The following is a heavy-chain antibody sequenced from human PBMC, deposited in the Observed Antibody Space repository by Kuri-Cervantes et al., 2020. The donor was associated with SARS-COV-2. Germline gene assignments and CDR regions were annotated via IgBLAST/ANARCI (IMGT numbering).Heavy chain of an antibody. D-gene: IGHD3-10*01. CDR1: GFTFGDYA. CDR2: ISWDGGST. J-gene: IGHJ4*02. Sequence: GESLKISCTASGFTFGDYAMSWVRQAPGKGLEWVSLISWDGGSTYYADSVKGRFTISRDNSKNSLYLQMNSLRAEDTALYYCAKSPQYYYALDYWGQGTLVTVSS. V-gene: IGHV3-43D*03. CDR3: AKSPQYYYALDY.